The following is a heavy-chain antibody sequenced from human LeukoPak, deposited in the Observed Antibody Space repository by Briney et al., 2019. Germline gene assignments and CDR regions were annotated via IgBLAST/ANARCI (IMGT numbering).Heavy chain of an antibody. CDR2: IYSGGST. V-gene: IGHV3-53*01. J-gene: IGHJ4*02. CDR3: ARVVAGDLYYFDY. CDR1: GFTVSSNY. Sequence: GGSLRLSCAASGFTVSSNYMSWVRQAPGKGLEWVSVIYSGGSTYYADSVKGRFTISRDNSKNTLYLQMNSLRAEDTAVYYCARVVAGDLYYFDYWGQGTLVTVS. D-gene: IGHD2-21*02.